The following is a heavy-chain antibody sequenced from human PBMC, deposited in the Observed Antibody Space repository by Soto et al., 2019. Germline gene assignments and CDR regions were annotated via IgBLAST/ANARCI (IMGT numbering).Heavy chain of an antibody. CDR1: EGSIISRSDC. D-gene: IGHD3-9*01. V-gene: IGHV4-39*01. J-gene: IGHJ4*02. CDR2: IYYSGST. CDR3: AIQRYFDWSTKGEVDY. Sequence: TLRVSWTVAEGSIISRSDCRVLIRQPPGKGLEWIGSIYYSGSTYYNPSLKSRVTISVDTSKNQFSLKLSSVTAADTAVYYCAIQRYFDWSTKGEVDYWGQGTLVTVSS.